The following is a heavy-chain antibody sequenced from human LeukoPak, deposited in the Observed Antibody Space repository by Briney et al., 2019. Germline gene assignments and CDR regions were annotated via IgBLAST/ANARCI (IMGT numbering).Heavy chain of an antibody. CDR2: MSPKSGNT. CDR3: ARGVGGLGNMDV. CDR1: GYTFISYD. J-gene: IGHJ6*03. V-gene: IGHV1-8*01. D-gene: IGHD3-16*01. Sequence: ASVKVSCKASGYTFISYDIDWVRQVTGQGLEWMGWMSPKSGNTDYAQKFKGRVTTTRNTSINTAYLELSSLTSDDTAVYFCARGVGGLGNMDVWGKGTTVIISS.